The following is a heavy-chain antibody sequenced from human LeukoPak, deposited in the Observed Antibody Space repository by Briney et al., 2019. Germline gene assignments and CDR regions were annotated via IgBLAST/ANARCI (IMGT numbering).Heavy chain of an antibody. Sequence: GSVNVSCKASGYTFTGYYMHWVRQAPGQGLEWMGWINPNSGGTNYAQKFQGRVTITRDTSISTAYMELSRLRSDDTAVYYCARVGGYCSGGSCYSDDYWGQGTLVTVSS. CDR3: ARVGGYCSGGSCYSDDY. J-gene: IGHJ4*02. V-gene: IGHV1-2*02. D-gene: IGHD2-15*01. CDR2: INPNSGGT. CDR1: GYTFTGYY.